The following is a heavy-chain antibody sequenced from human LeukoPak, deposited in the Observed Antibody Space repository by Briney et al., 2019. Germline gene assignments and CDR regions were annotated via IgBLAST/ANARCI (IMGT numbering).Heavy chain of an antibody. J-gene: IGHJ3*01. V-gene: IGHV3-7*01. CDR1: GFTFSSYW. D-gene: IGHD2-21*02. CDR3: VAGDWGARASFDL. CDR2: LKQDGSEK. Sequence: PGGSLRFSCAASGFTFSSYWMGWGPQAPGKGLKWVANLKQDGSEKYYVDSVKGRFTISRDNAKNSFFLQMSSLRAEDTSVYYCVAGDWGARASFDLWGRGTMVPVPS.